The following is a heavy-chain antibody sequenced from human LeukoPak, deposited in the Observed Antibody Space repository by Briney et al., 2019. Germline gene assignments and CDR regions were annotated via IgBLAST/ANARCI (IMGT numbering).Heavy chain of an antibody. J-gene: IGHJ4*02. CDR2: IYYSGST. Sequence: SETLSLTCTVSGGSISSYYWSWIRQPPGKGLEWIGYIYYSGSTNYNPSLKSRVTISVDTSKNQFSLKLSSVTAADTAVYYCARSLQRWLQRGFDYWGQGTLVTVSS. V-gene: IGHV4-59*01. D-gene: IGHD5-24*01. CDR3: ARSLQRWLQRGFDY. CDR1: GGSISSYY.